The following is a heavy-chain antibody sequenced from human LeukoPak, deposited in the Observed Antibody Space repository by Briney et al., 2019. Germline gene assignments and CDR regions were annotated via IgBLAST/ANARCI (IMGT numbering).Heavy chain of an antibody. CDR1: GYSFTDYW. Sequence: GESLKISCKGSGYSFTDYWIGWVRQMPGKGLELIGIIYPGDSDTTYSPSFQGQVTISADKSITTAYLHWSSLKASDTAIYYCARQSMPHYFGSGTFNKGHFDSWGQGTLVTVSS. CDR3: ARQSMPHYFGSGTFNKGHFDS. V-gene: IGHV5-51*01. D-gene: IGHD3-10*01. J-gene: IGHJ5*01. CDR2: IYPGDSDT.